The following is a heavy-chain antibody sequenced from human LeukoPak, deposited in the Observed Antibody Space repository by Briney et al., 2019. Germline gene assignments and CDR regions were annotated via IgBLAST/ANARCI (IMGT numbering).Heavy chain of an antibody. D-gene: IGHD3-22*01. CDR3: ARDGHPLDYYDSSGYYHDAFDI. J-gene: IGHJ3*02. Sequence: GGSLRLSCAASGFTFSSYSMNWVRQAPGKGLEWVSSISSSSSYIYYADSVKGRFTISRDNAKNSLYLQMNSLRAEDTAVYYCARDGHPLDYYDSSGYYHDAFDIWGQGTMVTVSS. V-gene: IGHV3-21*01. CDR2: ISSSSSYI. CDR1: GFTFSSYS.